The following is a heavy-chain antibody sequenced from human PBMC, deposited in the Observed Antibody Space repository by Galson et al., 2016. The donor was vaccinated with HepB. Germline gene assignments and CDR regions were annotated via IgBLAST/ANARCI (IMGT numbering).Heavy chain of an antibody. Sequence: QSGAEVKKPGESLKISCTVSGHNVTNYWIGWVRQMPGKSLEWMGIIYLADSDARYTPSFQGQVSISVDKSIFTAYLHWNTLKASETAIYYCARGHYSRWLSWYDLWGQGTRVTVSS. CDR1: GHNVTNYW. D-gene: IGHD6-13*01. V-gene: IGHV5-51*01. CDR2: IYLADSDA. J-gene: IGHJ5*02. CDR3: ARGHYSRWLSWYDL.